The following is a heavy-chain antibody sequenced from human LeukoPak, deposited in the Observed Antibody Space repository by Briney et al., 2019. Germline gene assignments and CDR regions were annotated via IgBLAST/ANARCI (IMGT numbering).Heavy chain of an antibody. CDR1: RFTFSSYS. CDR3: ATHELKDAFDI. Sequence: GGSLRLSCAASRFTFSSYSMNWVRQAPGEGLEWVSYISSSSSTIYYADSVKGRFTISRDNAKKSLYLQMNSLRAEDTAVYYCATHELKDAFDIWGQGTMVTVSS. D-gene: IGHD3-10*01. V-gene: IGHV3-48*01. CDR2: ISSSSSTI. J-gene: IGHJ3*02.